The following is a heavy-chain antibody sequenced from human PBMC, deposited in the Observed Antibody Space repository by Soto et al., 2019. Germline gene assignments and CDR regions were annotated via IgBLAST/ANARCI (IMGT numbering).Heavy chain of an antibody. CDR2: IYYSGST. CDR1: GGSISSYY. D-gene: IGHD5-18*01. V-gene: IGHV4-59*01. J-gene: IGHJ4*02. CDR3: ARGRSLGYSYGNTYYFDY. Sequence: QVQLQESGPGLVKPSETLSLTCTVSGGSISSYYWSWIRQPPGKGLEWIGYIYYSGSTNYNPSLKGRVTISVDTSKNQFSLKLSSVTAADTAVYYCARGRSLGYSYGNTYYFDYWGQGTLVTVSS.